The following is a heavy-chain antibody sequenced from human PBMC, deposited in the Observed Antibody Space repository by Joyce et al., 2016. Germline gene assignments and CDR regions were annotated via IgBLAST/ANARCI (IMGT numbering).Heavy chain of an antibody. CDR2: IRSKTYGGTT. CDR3: TRMGYDWSNGWVSWFDP. CDR1: GFNFGDSA. J-gene: IGHJ5*02. V-gene: IGHV3-49*03. D-gene: IGHD4-11*01. Sequence: EVQLVESGGGLVQPGRSLRLSCTISGFNFGDSAMSWFRQAPGKGLEWVGFIRSKTYGGTTEYAASVKGRFTISTDDSKSIAYLQMNSLQTDDTAVYFCTRMGYDWSNGWVSWFDPWGQGTLVTVSS.